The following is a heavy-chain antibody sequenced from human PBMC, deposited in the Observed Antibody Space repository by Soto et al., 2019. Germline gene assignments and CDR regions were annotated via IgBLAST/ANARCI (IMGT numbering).Heavy chain of an antibody. CDR3: ARHYCSEGSCYENLDS. J-gene: IGHJ4*02. CDR1: GGSISSDFHY. V-gene: IGHV4-39*01. CDR2: IYYLGNT. D-gene: IGHD2-15*01. Sequence: QLQLRESGPGLVKPSETLSLTCTVSGGSISSDFHYWGWIRRPPGKGLEWIASIYYLGNTYYNPSLNSPVSLTVDTAKSEFSLRLSSVTAANTAVYYCARHYCSEGSCYENLDSWGQGTLVTVSS.